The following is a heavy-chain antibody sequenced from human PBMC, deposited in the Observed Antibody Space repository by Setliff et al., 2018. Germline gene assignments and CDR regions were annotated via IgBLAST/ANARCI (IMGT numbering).Heavy chain of an antibody. Sequence: SETLSLTCTVSGGSISSGSYYWSWIRQPAGKGLEWIGRIYTSGSTNYNPSLKSRVTISVDTSKNQFSLKPSSVTAADTAVYYCARDQAYYYGSGSYYTWFDPWGQGTLVTVSS. CDR1: GGSISSGSYY. CDR3: ARDQAYYYGSGSYYTWFDP. V-gene: IGHV4-61*02. CDR2: IYTSGST. J-gene: IGHJ5*02. D-gene: IGHD3-10*01.